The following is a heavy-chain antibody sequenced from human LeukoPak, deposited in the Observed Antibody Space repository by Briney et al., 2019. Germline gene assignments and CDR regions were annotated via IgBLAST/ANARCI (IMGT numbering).Heavy chain of an antibody. D-gene: IGHD2-15*01. V-gene: IGHV4-59*01. CDR3: ARVDCSGGSCYAFDI. CDR1: GGSISSYY. CDR2: IYYSGST. J-gene: IGHJ3*02. Sequence: SQTLSLTCTVSGGSISSYYWSWIRQPPGKGLEWSGYIYYSGSTNYNPSLKSRVTISVDTSKNQFSLKLSSVTAADTAVYYCARVDCSGGSCYAFDIWGQGTMVTVSS.